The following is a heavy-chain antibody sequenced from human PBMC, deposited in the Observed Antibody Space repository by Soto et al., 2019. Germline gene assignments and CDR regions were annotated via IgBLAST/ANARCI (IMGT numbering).Heavy chain of an antibody. D-gene: IGHD4-17*01. CDR1: GGSISSGGYY. Sequence: QVQLQESGPGLVKPSQTLSLTCTVSGGSISSGGYYWSWIRQHPGKGLEWIGYIYYSGSTYYNPSLKSRVTISVDTSKTQCSLKLSSVTAADTAVYYCERDTGDYGTDYWGQGTLVTVSS. CDR2: IYYSGST. V-gene: IGHV4-31*03. CDR3: ERDTGDYGTDY. J-gene: IGHJ4*02.